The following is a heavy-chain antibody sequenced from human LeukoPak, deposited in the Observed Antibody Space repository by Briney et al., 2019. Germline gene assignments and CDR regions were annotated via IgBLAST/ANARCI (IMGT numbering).Heavy chain of an antibody. CDR2: INHSGST. J-gene: IGHJ4*02. V-gene: IGHV4-34*01. Sequence: SETLSLTCAVYGGSFSGYYWSWIRQPPGKGLEWIGEINHSGSTNYNPSLKSRVTISVDTSKNQFSLKLSSVTAADTAVYYCARSYDYVWGSYRYIPLPDWGQGTLVTVSS. CDR3: ARSYDYVWGSYRYIPLPD. D-gene: IGHD3-16*02. CDR1: GGSFSGYY.